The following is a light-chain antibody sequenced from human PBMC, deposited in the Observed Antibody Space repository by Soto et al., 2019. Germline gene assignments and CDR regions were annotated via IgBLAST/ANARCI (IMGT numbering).Light chain of an antibody. CDR2: AAS. J-gene: IGKJ3*01. CDR1: QGIRNF. V-gene: IGKV1-27*01. Sequence: DIQMTQSPTSLSASVGDRVTITCRASQGIRNFVAWYQQKPGKAPKLLIYAASTLKSGVPSRFSGRGSGTDFTLTINSLQPDDVATYYCHKSSSVPVFGPGTKVEIK. CDR3: HKSSSVPV.